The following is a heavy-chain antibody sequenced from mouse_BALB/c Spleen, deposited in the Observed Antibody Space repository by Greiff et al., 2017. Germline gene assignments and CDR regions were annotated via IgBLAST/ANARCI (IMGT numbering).Heavy chain of an antibody. CDR2: ISSGGSYT. J-gene: IGHJ2*01. CDR3: ARIYGYDVYFDY. Sequence: EVQRVESGGDLVKPGGSLKLSCAASGFTFSSYGMSWVRQTPDKRLEWVATISSGGSYTYYPDSVKGRFTISRDNAKNTLYLQMSSLKSEDTAMYYCARIYGYDVYFDYWGQGTTLTVSS. CDR1: GFTFSSYG. D-gene: IGHD2-2*01. V-gene: IGHV5-6*01.